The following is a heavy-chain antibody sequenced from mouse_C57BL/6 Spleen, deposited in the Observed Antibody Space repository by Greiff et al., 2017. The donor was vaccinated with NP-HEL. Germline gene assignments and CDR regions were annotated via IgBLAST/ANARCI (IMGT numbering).Heavy chain of an antibody. D-gene: IGHD2-5*01. CDR1: GYAFTNYL. CDR3: ARRERSNYAGALDY. CDR2: INPGSGGT. V-gene: IGHV1-54*01. Sequence: VQLQQSGAELVRPGTSVKVSCKASGYAFTNYLIEWVKQRPGQGLEWIGVINPGSGGTNYNEKFKGKATLTANKSSSTAYMQLSSLTSEDSAVYFCARRERSNYAGALDYWGQGTSVTVSA. J-gene: IGHJ4*01.